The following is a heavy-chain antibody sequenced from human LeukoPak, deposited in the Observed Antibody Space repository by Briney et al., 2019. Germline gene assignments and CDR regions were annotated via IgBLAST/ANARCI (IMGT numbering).Heavy chain of an antibody. J-gene: IGHJ5*02. CDR1: GGSISSGGYY. D-gene: IGHD3-3*01. Sequence: PSETLSLTCTVSGGSISSGGYYWSWIRQPPGKGLEWIGYIYHSGSTYYNPSLKSRVTISVDRSKNQFSLKLSSVTAADTAVYYCANLGYYDFNNWFDPWGQGTLVTVSS. CDR3: ANLGYYDFNNWFDP. V-gene: IGHV4-30-2*01. CDR2: IYHSGST.